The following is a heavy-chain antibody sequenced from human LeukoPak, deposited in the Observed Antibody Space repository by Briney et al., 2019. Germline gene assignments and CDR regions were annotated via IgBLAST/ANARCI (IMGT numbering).Heavy chain of an antibody. D-gene: IGHD2-15*01. J-gene: IGHJ5*02. CDR2: IYMTGST. Sequence: PSETLSLTCTVSGDSFSSSYWSWIRQPAGKELEWIGRIYMTGSTYYNPSLKSRVTMSLDTSKNQFSLKLRSVTVADTAVYYCARDNCSGGSCYWFDPWGQGTLVTVSS. V-gene: IGHV4-4*07. CDR3: ARDNCSGGSCYWFDP. CDR1: GDSFSSSY.